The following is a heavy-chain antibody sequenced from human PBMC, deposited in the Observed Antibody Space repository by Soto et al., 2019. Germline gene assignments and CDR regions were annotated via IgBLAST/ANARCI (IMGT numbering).Heavy chain of an antibody. J-gene: IGHJ3*02. CDR1: GFTFSSYS. CDR3: ARDLAGPNDAFDI. V-gene: IGHV3-21*01. Sequence: GGSLRLSCAASGFTFSSYSMNWVRQAPGKGLEWVSSISSSSSYIYYADSVKGRFTISRDNAKNSLYLQMNSLRAEDTAVYYCARDLAGPNDAFDIWGQGTMVTVSS. CDR2: ISSSSSYI. D-gene: IGHD3-10*01.